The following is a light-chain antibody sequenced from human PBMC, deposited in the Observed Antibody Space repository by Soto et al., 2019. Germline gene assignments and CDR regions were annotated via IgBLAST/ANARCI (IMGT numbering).Light chain of an antibody. Sequence: VLTQPASVSGSPGQSITISCTGTSRDVGGYNYVSWYQQHPGKAPKLRIYEVSNRPSGVSNRFSGSKSGNTASLTISGLQAEDEADYYCSSYTSSSTLSVFGTGTKAPVL. J-gene: IGLJ1*01. CDR3: SSYTSSSTLSV. CDR2: EVS. CDR1: SRDVGGYNY. V-gene: IGLV2-14*01.